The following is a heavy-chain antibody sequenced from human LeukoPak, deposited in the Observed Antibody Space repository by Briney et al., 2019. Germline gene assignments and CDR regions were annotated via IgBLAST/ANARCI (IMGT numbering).Heavy chain of an antibody. CDR3: AKRYNPDTGVYYGSFDY. Sequence: PGGTVRLFCAASGFTFSSYGMSWVRQAPGKGLEWVSALTCRGGSTFYADSVRGRFTISRDNSKNTLYLQMNSLRAEDTAVYYCAKRYNPDTGVYYGSFDYWGQGTLVTVSS. J-gene: IGHJ4*02. V-gene: IGHV3-23*01. CDR1: GFTFSSYG. CDR2: LTCRGGST. D-gene: IGHD3-22*01.